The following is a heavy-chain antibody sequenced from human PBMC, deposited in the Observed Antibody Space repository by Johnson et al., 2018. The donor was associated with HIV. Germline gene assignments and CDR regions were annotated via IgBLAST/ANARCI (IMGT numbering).Heavy chain of an antibody. J-gene: IGHJ3*02. V-gene: IGHV3-74*01. CDR3: AGGSEDPWGFYGSGGDAFDI. CDR2: INSDGTII. Sequence: VQLVESGGASVQPGGSLRLSCVVSGFNFSSHWMHWVRQVPGKGLVWVSRINSDGTIISYADSVKGRLTISRDNAKNMLFLQMNSLRPEDTAMYYCAGGSEDPWGFYGSGGDAFDIWGLGTKVTVSS. CDR1: GFNFSSHW. D-gene: IGHD3-10*01.